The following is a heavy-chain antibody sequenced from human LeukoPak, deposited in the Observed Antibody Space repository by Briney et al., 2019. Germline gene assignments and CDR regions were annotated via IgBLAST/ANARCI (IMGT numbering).Heavy chain of an antibody. V-gene: IGHV4-61*02. J-gene: IGHJ4*02. Sequence: SETLSLTCTVSGYSISSGYYWSWIRQPAGKGLEWIGRIYTSGSTNYNPSLKSRVTISVDTSKNQFSLKLSSVTAADTAVYYCARDRSMITFGFDYWGQGTLVTVSS. CDR2: IYTSGST. D-gene: IGHD3-16*01. CDR1: GYSISSGYY. CDR3: ARDRSMITFGFDY.